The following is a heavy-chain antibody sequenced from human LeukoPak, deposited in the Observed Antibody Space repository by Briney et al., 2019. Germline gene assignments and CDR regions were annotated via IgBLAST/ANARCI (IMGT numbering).Heavy chain of an antibody. D-gene: IGHD3-3*01. CDR1: GFTFSSYW. Sequence: GGSLRLSCAASGFTFSSYWMSWVRQAPGKGLEWVANIKQDGSEKYYVDSVKGQFTISRDNAKNSLYLQMNSLRAEDTAVYYCARGLEALEWTTDYYYYGMDVWGQGTTVTVSS. J-gene: IGHJ6*02. V-gene: IGHV3-7*01. CDR3: ARGLEALEWTTDYYYYGMDV. CDR2: IKQDGSEK.